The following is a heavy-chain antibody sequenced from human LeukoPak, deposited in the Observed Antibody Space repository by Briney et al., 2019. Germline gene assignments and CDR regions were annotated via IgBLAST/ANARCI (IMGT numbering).Heavy chain of an antibody. CDR1: GGSISNYY. V-gene: IGHV4-4*07. CDR2: IYTSGST. Sequence: SETLSLTCTVSGGSISNYYWSWIRQPAGKGLGWIGRIYTSGSTNYNPNYNPSLKSRVTMSVDTSKNQFSLKLTSVTAADTAVYYCARDRYDSVYNWFDPWGQGTLVTVSS. D-gene: IGHD3-22*01. J-gene: IGHJ5*02. CDR3: ARDRYDSVYNWFDP.